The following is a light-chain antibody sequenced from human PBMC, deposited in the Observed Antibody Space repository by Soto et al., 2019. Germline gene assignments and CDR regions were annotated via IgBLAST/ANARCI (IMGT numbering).Light chain of an antibody. CDR1: QSVSSN. J-gene: IGKJ1*01. Sequence: EIVMTQSPATLSVSPGERATLSCRASQSVSSNLAWYQQKPGQAPRLLIYGASTRATGIPARFSGSGSGTEFNLTISNRQSEDFEVYYCQQYNNWPGTLGQGTKVDIK. CDR2: GAS. CDR3: QQYNNWPGT. V-gene: IGKV3-15*01.